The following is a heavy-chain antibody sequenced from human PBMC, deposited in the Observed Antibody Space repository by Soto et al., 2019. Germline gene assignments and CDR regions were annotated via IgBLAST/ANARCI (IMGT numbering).Heavy chain of an antibody. D-gene: IGHD6-6*01. CDR3: ARLEYSSSSGIDY. CDR2: IWYDGSNK. V-gene: IGHV3-33*01. J-gene: IGHJ4*02. Sequence: WWSLRLSCSASVFTFSSYGMHWLRQAPGKGLEWVAVIWYDGSNKYYADSVKGRFTISRDNSKNTLYLQMNSLRAEDTAVYYCARLEYSSSSGIDYWGQGTLVTVSS. CDR1: VFTFSSYG.